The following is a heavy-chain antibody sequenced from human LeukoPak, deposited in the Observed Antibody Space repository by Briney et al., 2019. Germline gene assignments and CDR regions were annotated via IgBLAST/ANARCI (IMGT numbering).Heavy chain of an antibody. J-gene: IGHJ4*02. CDR2: ISSSSSYI. V-gene: IGHV3-21*01. CDR3: ARAWDYYDSSGYYYNY. Sequence: GGSLRLSCAASGFTFSSYSMDWVRQAPGKGLEWVSSISSSSSYIYYADSVKGRFTIPRDNAKNSLYLQMNSLRAKDTAVYYCARAWDYYDSSGYYYNYWGQGTLVTVSS. CDR1: GFTFSSYS. D-gene: IGHD3-22*01.